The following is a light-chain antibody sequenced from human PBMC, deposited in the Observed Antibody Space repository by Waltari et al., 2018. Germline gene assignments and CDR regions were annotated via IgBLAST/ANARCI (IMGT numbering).Light chain of an antibody. CDR2: EVS. CDR1: SRAVGAQNY. J-gene: IGLJ2*01. Sequence: QSALTQPPSESGSPGQSVTISCTGTSRAVGAQNYVSWYQQYPGKAPKLTMYEVSKRPSGVPDRFSGSKSGNTASLTVSGLQADDEADYYCSSHGGSKVFGGGTKLTVL. V-gene: IGLV2-8*01. CDR3: SSHGGSKV.